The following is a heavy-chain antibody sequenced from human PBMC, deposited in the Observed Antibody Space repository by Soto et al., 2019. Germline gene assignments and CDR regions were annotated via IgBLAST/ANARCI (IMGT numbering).Heavy chain of an antibody. CDR2: TYYNGNA. Sequence: PSETLSLTCNVSGGSIDRSNYYWDWLRQPTGKGLEWIGTTYYNGNAYYNPSLKSRVSMSVDTSKNQFSLKLVSVTAADTAVYYCARHFVAVVIKGWGYWGQGTLVTV. D-gene: IGHD3-10*01. J-gene: IGHJ4*02. CDR3: ARHFVAVVIKGWGY. V-gene: IGHV4-39*01. CDR1: GGSIDRSNYY.